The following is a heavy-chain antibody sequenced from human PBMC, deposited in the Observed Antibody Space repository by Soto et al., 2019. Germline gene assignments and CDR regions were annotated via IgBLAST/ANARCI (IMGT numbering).Heavy chain of an antibody. J-gene: IGHJ4*02. CDR1: GFTFSSFS. D-gene: IGHD6-25*01. Sequence: EVQLVESGGGLVKPGGSLRLSCSASGFTFSSFSMNWVRQAPGQGLEWVSSINAASRTYYIDSVKGRFTISRDNAKNSLSLQMNSLTVEDKAAYYCARDPSGGDNWGQGTLVTVSS. V-gene: IGHV3-21*01. CDR3: ARDPSGGDN. CDR2: INAASRT.